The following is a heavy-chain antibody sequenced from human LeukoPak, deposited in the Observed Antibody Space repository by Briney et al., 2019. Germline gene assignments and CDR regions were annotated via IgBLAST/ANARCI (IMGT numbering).Heavy chain of an antibody. J-gene: IGHJ4*02. V-gene: IGHV3-48*02. Sequence: GGSLRLSCAASGFTFSSYSMDWVRQAPGKGLEWVSYISSSGSTIYYADSVKGRFTISRDNAKNSLYLQMNSLRDEDTAVYYCARGPQRYYGSGQDFDYWGQGTLVSASS. D-gene: IGHD3-10*01. CDR2: ISSSGSTI. CDR3: ARGPQRYYGSGQDFDY. CDR1: GFTFSSYS.